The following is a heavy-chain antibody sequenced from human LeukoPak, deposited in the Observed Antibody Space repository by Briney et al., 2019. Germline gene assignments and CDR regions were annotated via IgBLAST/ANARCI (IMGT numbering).Heavy chain of an antibody. V-gene: IGHV4-59*08. CDR1: GGSISSYY. D-gene: IGHD3-3*01. CDR2: IYYSGST. CDR3: ARHQGLAWSGYYMGY. J-gene: IGHJ4*02. Sequence: SETLCLTCTVSGGSISSYYWSWIRQPPGKGLEWIGYIYYSGSTNYNPSLKSRVTISVDTSKNQFSLKLSSVTAADTAMFYCARHQGLAWSGYYMGYWGQGILVTVSS.